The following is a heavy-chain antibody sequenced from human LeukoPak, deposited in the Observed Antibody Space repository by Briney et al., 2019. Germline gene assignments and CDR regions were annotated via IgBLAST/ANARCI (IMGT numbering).Heavy chain of an antibody. J-gene: IGHJ4*02. D-gene: IGHD3-3*01. CDR1: GYTFTSYG. CDR3: ARGGSSREWFSHLDY. Sequence: ASVKVSCKASGYTFTSYGISWVRQAPGQGLEWMGWISAYNGNTNYAQKLQGRVTMTTDTSTSTAYMELRSLRSDDTAVYYCARGGSSREWFSHLDYWGQGTLVTVSS. V-gene: IGHV1-18*01. CDR2: ISAYNGNT.